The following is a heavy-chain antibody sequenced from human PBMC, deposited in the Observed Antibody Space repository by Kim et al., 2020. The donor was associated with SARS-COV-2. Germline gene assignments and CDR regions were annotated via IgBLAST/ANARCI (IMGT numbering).Heavy chain of an antibody. CDR2: IKHDGSEK. CDR3: ARRYFDKYFFDY. J-gene: IGHJ4*01. Sequence: SLFLSCAASGFTFNIYCIILCLLFLFFLLEWVANIKHDGSEKYYLDSVSGRFTISRDNAQNSLYLQMNTLRAEDTAVYYCARRYFDKYFFDYWGHGALVTVSS. CDR1: GFTFNIYC. D-gene: IGHD3-9*01. V-gene: IGHV3-7*04.